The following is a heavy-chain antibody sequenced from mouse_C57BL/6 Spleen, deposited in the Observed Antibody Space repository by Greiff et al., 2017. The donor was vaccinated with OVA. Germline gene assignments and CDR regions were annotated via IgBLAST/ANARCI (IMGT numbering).Heavy chain of an antibody. V-gene: IGHV10-3*01. CDR3: VREDIYYDYDGFAY. CDR2: IRSKSSNYAT. J-gene: IGHJ3*01. Sequence: EVQLQQSGGGLVQPKGSLKLSCAASGFTFNTYAMHWVRQAPGKGLEWVARIRSKSSNYATYYADSVKDRFTISRDDSQSMLYLQMNNLKTEDTAMYYCVREDIYYDYDGFAYWGQGTLVTVSA. CDR1: GFTFNTYA. D-gene: IGHD2-4*01.